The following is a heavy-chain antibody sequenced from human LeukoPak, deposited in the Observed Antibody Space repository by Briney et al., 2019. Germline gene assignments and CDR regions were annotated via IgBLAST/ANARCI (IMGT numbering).Heavy chain of an antibody. D-gene: IGHD3-3*01. Sequence: GGSLRLSSAASGFTISSFWMHWVPEAPRKGRGWVSRINSDGSSTSYADSVKGRFTITRDNAKNTLYLQMNSLRAEDTAVYYCARDPPYYDFWSGYPKNWFDPWGQGTLVTVSS. V-gene: IGHV3-74*01. CDR3: ARDPPYYDFWSGYPKNWFDP. CDR1: GFTISSFW. J-gene: IGHJ5*02. CDR2: INSDGSST.